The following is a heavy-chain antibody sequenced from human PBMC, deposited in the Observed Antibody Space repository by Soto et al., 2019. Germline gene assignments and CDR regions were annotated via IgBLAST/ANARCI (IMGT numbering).Heavy chain of an antibody. J-gene: IGHJ6*02. CDR1: GYSFTSYW. CDR3: ARHRQKLGLYDYYGMDV. CDR2: FDPSDSYT. D-gene: IGHD6-13*01. V-gene: IGHV5-10-1*01. Sequence: GESLKIACKGSGYSFTSYWISWLRQMPGKGPEGRWGFDPSDSYTNCSPSFQGHVTISAAKSIRPAYMQGSSLKASDTAMYYCARHRQKLGLYDYYGMDVWGQGSTVTVAS.